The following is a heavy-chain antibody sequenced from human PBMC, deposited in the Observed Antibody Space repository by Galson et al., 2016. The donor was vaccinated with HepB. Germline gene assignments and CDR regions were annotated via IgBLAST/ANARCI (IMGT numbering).Heavy chain of an antibody. V-gene: IGHV4-59*01. Sequence: SETLSLTCTVSGGSISSYSWSWIRQPPGKGLEWIGDISSSGTTNYNPSLKSRVTISENTSKNQVSLTLRSVTAADAGLYYCARLYYYYYGMDVWGQGTTVTVSS. CDR3: ARLYYYYYGMDV. CDR1: GGSISSYS. J-gene: IGHJ6*02. CDR2: ISSSGTT.